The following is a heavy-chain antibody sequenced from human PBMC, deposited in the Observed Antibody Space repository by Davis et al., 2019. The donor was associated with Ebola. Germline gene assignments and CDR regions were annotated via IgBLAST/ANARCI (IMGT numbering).Heavy chain of an antibody. D-gene: IGHD2-21*02. CDR1: GGSFSGYY. CDR2: INHSGTT. V-gene: IGHV4-34*01. J-gene: IGHJ4*02. CDR3: AGGQLTSNIVVVTASHFDY. Sequence: SETLSLTCAVYGGSFSGYYWSWIRQPPGKGLEWIGEINHSGTTNYNPSLKSRVTISVDTSKNQFSLKLSSVTAADTAVYYCAGGQLTSNIVVVTASHFDYWGQGTLVTVSS.